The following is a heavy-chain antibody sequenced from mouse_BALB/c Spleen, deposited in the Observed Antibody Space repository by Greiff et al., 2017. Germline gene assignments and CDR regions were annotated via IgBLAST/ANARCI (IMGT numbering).Heavy chain of an antibody. Sequence: EVKLMESGGGLVKPGGSLKLSCAASGFTFSSYTMSWVRQTPEKRLEWVATISSGGGNTYYPDSVKGRFTISRDNAKNNLYLQMSSLRSEDTALYYCARWAYYRYDDGWYFDVWGAGTTVTVSS. J-gene: IGHJ1*01. D-gene: IGHD2-14*01. CDR2: ISSGGGNT. V-gene: IGHV5-9*03. CDR1: GFTFSSYT. CDR3: ARWAYYRYDDGWYFDV.